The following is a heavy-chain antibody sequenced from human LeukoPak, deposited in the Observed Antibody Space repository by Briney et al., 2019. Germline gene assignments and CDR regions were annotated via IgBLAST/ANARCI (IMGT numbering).Heavy chain of an antibody. CDR1: GFTFTNSA. Sequence: SVKVSCKASGFTFTNSAMQWVRQARGQRLEWIGWIVVGNGDTNYAQKFQERVTITRDMSSSTAYMGLSSLRSEDTAVYYCAADWASSGFYYYGMDVWGQGTTVTVSS. J-gene: IGHJ6*02. V-gene: IGHV1-58*02. D-gene: IGHD3-10*01. CDR2: IVVGNGDT. CDR3: AADWASSGFYYYGMDV.